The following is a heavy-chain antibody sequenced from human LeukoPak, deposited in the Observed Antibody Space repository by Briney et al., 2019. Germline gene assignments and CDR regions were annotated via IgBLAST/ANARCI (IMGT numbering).Heavy chain of an antibody. CDR1: GFTFSSYS. CDR2: ISSSSYI. CDR3: AAAMSVYFDY. Sequence: GGSLRLSCAASGFTFSSYSMNWVRQAPGKGLEWVSSISSSSYIYYADSVKGRFTISRDNSKNTLYLQMNSLRAEDTAVYYCAAAMSVYFDYWGQGTLVTVSS. D-gene: IGHD2-2*01. V-gene: IGHV3-21*01. J-gene: IGHJ4*02.